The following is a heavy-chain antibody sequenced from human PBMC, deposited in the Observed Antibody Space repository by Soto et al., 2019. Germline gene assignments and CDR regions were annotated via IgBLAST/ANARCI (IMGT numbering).Heavy chain of an antibody. CDR2: IIPIPDTA. CDR1: GGTFSSHA. J-gene: IGHJ6*02. Sequence: QVQLVQSGAEVKKPGSSVKVSCKASGGTFSSHAISWVRQAPGQGLEWMGGIIPIPDTANYAQKFQGRVTITADESTSTASMELSSLRSEDTAVYYWARSKGSSTSVEIYYYYYYGMDVWGQGTTVTVSS. V-gene: IGHV1-69*01. CDR3: ARSKGSSTSVEIYYYYYYGMDV. D-gene: IGHD2-2*01.